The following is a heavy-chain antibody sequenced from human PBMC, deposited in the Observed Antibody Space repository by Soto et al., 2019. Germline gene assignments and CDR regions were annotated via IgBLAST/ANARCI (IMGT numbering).Heavy chain of an antibody. V-gene: IGHV4-30-4*01. Sequence: SETLSLTCNVSGGPIKTGDYYWNWIRQPPGKGLEWIGYVFYSGATNYSPSLKSRAAISMDTSKNQFSLSLTSVTAADTAVYYCARAGFSYGQLLFWGQGSRVNVS. CDR2: VFYSGAT. CDR3: ARAGFSYGQLLF. J-gene: IGHJ4*02. CDR1: GGPIKTGDYY. D-gene: IGHD1-7*01.